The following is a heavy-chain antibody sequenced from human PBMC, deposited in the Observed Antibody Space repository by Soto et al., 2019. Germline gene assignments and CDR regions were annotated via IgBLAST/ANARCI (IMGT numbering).Heavy chain of an antibody. Sequence: GASVKVSCKASGYTFTSYAMHWVRQAPGQRLEWMGWINAGNGNTKYSQKFQGRVTITRDTSASTAYMELSSLRSEDTAVYYCAREAVYCSGGSCYSFPYFDYWGQGTLVTVSS. D-gene: IGHD2-15*01. V-gene: IGHV1-3*01. J-gene: IGHJ4*02. CDR3: AREAVYCSGGSCYSFPYFDY. CDR1: GYTFTSYA. CDR2: INAGNGNT.